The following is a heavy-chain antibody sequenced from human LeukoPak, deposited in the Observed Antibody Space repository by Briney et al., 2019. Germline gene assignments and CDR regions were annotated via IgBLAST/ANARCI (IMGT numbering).Heavy chain of an antibody. CDR2: IRYDGSNK. CDR3: AKDLSKGLLYRRGMYYFDY. V-gene: IGHV3-30*02. D-gene: IGHD3-10*01. Sequence: GGSLRLSCAATGFTFSSYGMHWVRQAPGKGLEWVAFIRYDGSNKYYADSVKGRFTISRDNSKNTLYLQMNSLRAEDTAVYYCAKDLSKGLLYRRGMYYFDYWGQGTLVTVSS. CDR1: GFTFSSYG. J-gene: IGHJ4*02.